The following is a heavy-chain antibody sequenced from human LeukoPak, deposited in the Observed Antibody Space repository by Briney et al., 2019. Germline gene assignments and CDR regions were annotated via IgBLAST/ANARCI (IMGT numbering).Heavy chain of an antibody. J-gene: IGHJ4*02. D-gene: IGHD4/OR15-4a*01. CDR3: AKKAQYDGHYPLDY. CDR2: TSDRGDYT. Sequence: GGSLRLSCAGSGFIFNNYAMHWVRQAPGKGLEWVSGTSDRGDYTYYADSVKGRFTISRDTSKNTLYLQMNSLRAEDTALYFCAKKAQYDGHYPLDYWGQGTLVTVSA. V-gene: IGHV3-23*01. CDR1: GFIFNNYA.